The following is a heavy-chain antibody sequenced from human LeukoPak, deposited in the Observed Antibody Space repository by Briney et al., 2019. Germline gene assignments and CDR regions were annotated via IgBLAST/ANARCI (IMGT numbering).Heavy chain of an antibody. CDR1: GFTFSNYG. CDR3: AKEKGSGSYYNYQYGMDV. V-gene: IGHV3-30*18. D-gene: IGHD3-10*01. J-gene: IGHJ6*02. Sequence: GGSLRLSCAASGFTFSNYGMHWVRQAPGKGLEWVAVISFDGGNKVYADSVKGRVTISRDNSKNTLSLQMNSLRAEDTAVYYCAKEKGSGSYYNYQYGMDVWGQGTTVTVSS. CDR2: ISFDGGNK.